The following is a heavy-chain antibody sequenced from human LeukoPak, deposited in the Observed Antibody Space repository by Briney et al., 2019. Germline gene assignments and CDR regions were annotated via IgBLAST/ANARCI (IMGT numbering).Heavy chain of an antibody. Sequence: SETLSLTCTVSGGSISSYYWSWIRQPPGKGLEWIGYIYYSGSTNYNPSLKSRVTISVDTSKNQFSLKLSSVTAADTAVYYCARQGVGELPRFDYWGQGTLVTVSS. CDR3: ARQGVGELPRFDY. D-gene: IGHD1-26*01. J-gene: IGHJ4*02. CDR1: GGSISSYY. V-gene: IGHV4-59*08. CDR2: IYYSGST.